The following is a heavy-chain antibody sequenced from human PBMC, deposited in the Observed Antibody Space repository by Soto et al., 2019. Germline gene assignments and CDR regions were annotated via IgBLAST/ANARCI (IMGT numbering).Heavy chain of an antibody. CDR3: VRDGKY. J-gene: IGHJ4*02. CDR1: GGSVSSGSYY. V-gene: IGHV4-61*01. D-gene: IGHD1-26*01. CDR2: IYNSGGT. Sequence: QVQLQESGPGLVKPSETLSLTCTVSGGSVSSGSYYWSWVRQPPGKGLEWIGYIYNSGGTNYNPSLKRRVTISVDTSKHQFSLKLSSVTAADTALYYCVRDGKYWGQGTLVTVSS.